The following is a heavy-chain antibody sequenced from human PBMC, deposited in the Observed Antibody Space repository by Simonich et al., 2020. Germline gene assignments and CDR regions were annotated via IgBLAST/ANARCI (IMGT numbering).Heavy chain of an antibody. CDR3: ARHAGFAFDI. CDR2: IYYSGSP. D-gene: IGHD6-13*01. V-gene: IGHV4-39*01. Sequence: QLQLQESGPGLVKPSETLSLTCTVSGGSISSSSYYWGWIRRPPGKGLELIGSIYYSGSPYYNPSLKSRVTISVDTSKNQFSLKLSSVTAADTAVYYCARHAGFAFDIWGQGTMVTVSS. CDR1: GGSISSSSYY. J-gene: IGHJ3*02.